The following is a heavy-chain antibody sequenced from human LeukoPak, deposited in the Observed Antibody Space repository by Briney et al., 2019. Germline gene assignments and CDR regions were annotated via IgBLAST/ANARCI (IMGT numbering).Heavy chain of an antibody. Sequence: GGSLRLSCAASGFTFDDYAMHWVRQAPGKGLEWVSLISGDGGSTYYANSGKGRFTLSRDNSKNSLYLQMNSLRTEDTALYYCAKDTVLRYFDWLLPPYYYYYMDVWGKGTTVTVSS. CDR2: ISGDGGST. V-gene: IGHV3-43*02. J-gene: IGHJ6*03. CDR3: AKDTVLRYFDWLLPPYYYYYMDV. CDR1: GFTFDDYA. D-gene: IGHD3-9*01.